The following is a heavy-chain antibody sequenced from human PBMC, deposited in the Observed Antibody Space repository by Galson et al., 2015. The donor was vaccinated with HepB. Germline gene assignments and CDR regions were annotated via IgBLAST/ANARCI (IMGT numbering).Heavy chain of an antibody. CDR3: ARDYYDSSGSAFDI. J-gene: IGHJ3*02. V-gene: IGHV3-30*04. Sequence: SLRLSCAASGFTFSSYAMHWVRQAPGKGLEWVAVISYDGSNKYYADSVKGRFTISRDNSKNTLYLQMNSLRAEDTAVYYCARDYYDSSGSAFDIWGQGTVVTVSS. CDR2: ISYDGSNK. D-gene: IGHD3-22*01. CDR1: GFTFSSYA.